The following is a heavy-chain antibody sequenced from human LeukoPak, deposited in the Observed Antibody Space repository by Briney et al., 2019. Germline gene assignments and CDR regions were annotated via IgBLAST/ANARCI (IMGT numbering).Heavy chain of an antibody. J-gene: IGHJ4*02. D-gene: IGHD3-9*01. CDR3: ARDLDWILFDY. CDR2: VNREGTTT. Sequence: GGSLRLSCAASGFTFNTYWMHWVRQAPGKGLVWVARVNREGTTTTYADSVKGRFTISRDNAKNTLYLQMNNLRAEDTAVYYCARDLDWILFDYWGQGTLVTVSS. V-gene: IGHV3-74*03. CDR1: GFTFNTYW.